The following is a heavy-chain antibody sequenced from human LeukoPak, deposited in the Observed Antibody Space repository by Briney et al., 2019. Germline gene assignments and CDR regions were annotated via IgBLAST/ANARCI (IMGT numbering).Heavy chain of an antibody. V-gene: IGHV1-8*01. CDR1: GYTFTSYD. CDR2: MNPNSGNT. J-gene: IGHJ6*02. Sequence: ASVKVSCNASGYTFTSYDINWVRQATGQGLEWMGWMNPNSGNTGYAQKFQGRVTMTRNTSIGTAYMELSSLRSEDTAVYYCARGYYYDSSGYYGYYYYGMDVWGQGTTVTVSS. D-gene: IGHD3-22*01. CDR3: ARGYYYDSSGYYGYYYYGMDV.